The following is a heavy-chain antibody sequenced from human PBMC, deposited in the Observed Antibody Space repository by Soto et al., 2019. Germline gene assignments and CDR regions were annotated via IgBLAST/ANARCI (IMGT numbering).Heavy chain of an antibody. D-gene: IGHD2-2*01. Sequence: EVQLVESGGGLVQPGGSLRLSCAASGFTFSSYWIHWVRQAPGKGLVWVSRINSDGSSTTYADSVKGRFTISRDNAKNSLYLQMTSLRAEDTAVYYCARVSREVVPAAIDYWVQGTLVTVSS. CDR1: GFTFSSYW. CDR3: ARVSREVVPAAIDY. J-gene: IGHJ4*02. CDR2: INSDGSST. V-gene: IGHV3-74*01.